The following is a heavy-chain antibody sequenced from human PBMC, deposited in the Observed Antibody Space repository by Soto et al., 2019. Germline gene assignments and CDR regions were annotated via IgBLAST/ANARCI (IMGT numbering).Heavy chain of an antibody. D-gene: IGHD1-26*01. CDR3: ATPGLVGATSQFDH. J-gene: IGHJ4*02. CDR1: RFAFSTYS. CDR2: ISALGGRT. V-gene: IGHV3-23*01. Sequence: PXGCLRLSCPASRFAFSTYSVSWVRQAPGKGLEWVSGISALGGRTDYADSVKGRFTISRDNSKNTLYLQMNSLRAEDTAVYYCATPGLVGATSQFDHWGQGTLVTVSS.